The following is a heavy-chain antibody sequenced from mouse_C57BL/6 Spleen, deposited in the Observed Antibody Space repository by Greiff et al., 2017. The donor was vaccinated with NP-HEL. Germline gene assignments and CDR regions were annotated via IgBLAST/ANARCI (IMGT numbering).Heavy chain of an antibody. Sequence: QVQLQQSGAELVRPGTSVKISCKASGYTFTNDWIGWAKQRPGHGLEWIGDIYRGGGYTNYNEKFKGKATLTADKSSSTAYMQFSSLTSEDSAIYYCARKEDSFDYWGQGTTLTVSS. V-gene: IGHV1-63*01. CDR1: GYTFTNDW. CDR2: IYRGGGYT. J-gene: IGHJ2*01. CDR3: ARKEDSFDY.